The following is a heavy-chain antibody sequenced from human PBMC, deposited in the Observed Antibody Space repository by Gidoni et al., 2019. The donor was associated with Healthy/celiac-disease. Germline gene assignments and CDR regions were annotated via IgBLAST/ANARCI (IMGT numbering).Heavy chain of an antibody. CDR1: GYTFTTYY. J-gene: IGHJ4*02. Sequence: QVQLVQSGAEVKKPGASVKVSCKSSGYTFTTYYMHWVRQAPGQGLEWMGIINPSGGSTSYAQKFQGRVTMTRDTSTSTVYMGLSSLRSEDTAVYYCASREMGGYSSSGSLDYWGQGTLVTVSS. CDR2: INPSGGST. CDR3: ASREMGGYSSSGSLDY. D-gene: IGHD6-13*01. V-gene: IGHV1-46*01.